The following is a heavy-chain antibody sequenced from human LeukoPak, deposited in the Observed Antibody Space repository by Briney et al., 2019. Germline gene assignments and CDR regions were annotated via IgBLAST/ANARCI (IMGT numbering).Heavy chain of an antibody. CDR2: IYHSGST. V-gene: IGHV4-30-2*01. CDR3: ARGPSSSEWFDP. J-gene: IGHJ5*02. CDR1: GGSISSGGYS. D-gene: IGHD6-6*01. Sequence: PQTLSLTCAVSGGSISSGGYSWSWIRQPPGKGLEWIGYIYHSGSTYYNPSLKSRVTISVDRSKNQFSLKLSSVTAADTAVYYCARGPSSSEWFDPWGQGTLVTVSS.